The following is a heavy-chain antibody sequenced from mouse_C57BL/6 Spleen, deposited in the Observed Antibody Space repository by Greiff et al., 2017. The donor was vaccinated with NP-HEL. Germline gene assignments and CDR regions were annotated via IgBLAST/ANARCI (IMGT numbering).Heavy chain of an antibody. CDR1: GFNIKDDY. CDR2: IDPENGDT. CDR3: TTGGLRRLFDY. V-gene: IGHV14-4*01. D-gene: IGHD1-2*01. J-gene: IGHJ2*01. Sequence: EVKLMESGAELVRPGASVKLSCTASGFNIKDDYMHWVKQRPEQGLEWIGWIDPENGDTEYASKFQGKATITADTSSNTAYLQLSSLTSEDTAVYYCTTGGLRRLFDYWGQGTTLTVSS.